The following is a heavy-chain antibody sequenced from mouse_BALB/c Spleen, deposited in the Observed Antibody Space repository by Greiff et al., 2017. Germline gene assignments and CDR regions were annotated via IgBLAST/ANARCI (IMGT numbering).Heavy chain of an antibody. J-gene: IGHJ3*01. D-gene: IGHD2-2*01. V-gene: IGHV1-54*01. Sequence: VQLQQSGAELVRPGTSVKVSCKASGYAFTNYLIEWVKQRPGQGLEWIGVINPGSGGTNYNEKFKGKATLTADKSSSTAYMQLSSLTSDDSAVYFCARGYYGYDAFAYWGQGTLVTVSA. CDR3: ARGYYGYDAFAY. CDR1: GYAFTNYL. CDR2: INPGSGGT.